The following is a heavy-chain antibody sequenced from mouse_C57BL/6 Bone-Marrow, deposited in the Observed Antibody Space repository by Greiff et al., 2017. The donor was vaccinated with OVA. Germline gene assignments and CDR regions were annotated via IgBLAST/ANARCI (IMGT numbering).Heavy chain of an antibody. J-gene: IGHJ1*03. CDR2: ILPGSGST. CDR3: AREGYYYGSSPYWYFDV. CDR1: GYTFTGYW. D-gene: IGHD1-1*01. Sequence: QVQLQQSGAELMKPGASVKLSCKATGYTFTGYWIEWVKQRPGHGLEWIGEILPGSGSTNYNEKFKGKATFTADTSSNTAYMQLSSLTTEDSAIYYCAREGYYYGSSPYWYFDVWGTGTTVTVSS. V-gene: IGHV1-9*01.